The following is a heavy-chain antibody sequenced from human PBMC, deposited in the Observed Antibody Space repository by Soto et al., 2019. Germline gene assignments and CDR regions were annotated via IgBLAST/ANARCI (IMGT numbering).Heavy chain of an antibody. CDR3: ARWCGGDHKPFDY. CDR2: INHSGST. V-gene: IGHV4-34*01. J-gene: IGHJ4*02. Sequence: SETLSLTCAVYGGSFSGYYWSWIRQPPGKGLEWIGEINHSGSTNYNPSLKSRVTISVDTSKNQFSLKLSSVTAADTAVYYCARWCGGDHKPFDYWGQGTLVTVSS. D-gene: IGHD2-21*01. CDR1: GGSFSGYY.